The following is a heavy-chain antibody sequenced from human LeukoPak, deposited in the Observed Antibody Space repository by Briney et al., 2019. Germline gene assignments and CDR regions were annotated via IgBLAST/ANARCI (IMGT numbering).Heavy chain of an antibody. CDR2: IYTSGST. D-gene: IGHD6-19*01. CDR3: ARDGSSGWSPWFDP. V-gene: IGHV4-4*07. J-gene: IGHJ5*02. CDR1: GGSISSYS. Sequence: PSETLSLTCTVSGGSISSYSWSWIRQPPGKGLEWIGRIYTSGSTNYNPSLKSRVTMSVDTSKNQFSLKLSSVTAADTAVYYCARDGSSGWSPWFDPWGQGTLVTVSS.